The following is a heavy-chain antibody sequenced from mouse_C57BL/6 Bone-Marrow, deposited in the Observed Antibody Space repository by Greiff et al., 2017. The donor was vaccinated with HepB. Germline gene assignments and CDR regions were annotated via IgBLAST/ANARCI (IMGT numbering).Heavy chain of an antibody. CDR3: AGDAMDY. Sequence: VQLQQSGPELVKPGASVKISCKASGYTFTDYYMNWVKQSHGKSLEWIGDINPNNGGTSYNQKFKGKATLTVDNSSSTAYMELRSLTSEDSAVYYCAGDAMDYWGQGTSVTVSS. J-gene: IGHJ4*01. V-gene: IGHV1-26*01. CDR1: GYTFTDYY. CDR2: INPNNGGT.